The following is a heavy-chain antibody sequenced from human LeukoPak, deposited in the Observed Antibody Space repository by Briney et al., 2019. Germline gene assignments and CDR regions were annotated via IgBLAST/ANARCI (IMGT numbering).Heavy chain of an antibody. CDR3: AFSEVGTTKVFDY. V-gene: IGHV4-4*07. CDR1: GDSIRNYY. CDR2: ISTNGDT. J-gene: IGHJ4*01. D-gene: IGHD1-26*01. Sequence: PSETLSLTRTVSGDSIRNYYWSWIRQPAGKGLEWIGRISTNGDTNYNPSLNSRVTMSIDESRNQFSLKLNSVTAADTAVYYCAFSEVGTTKVFDYWGQGLVVTVSS.